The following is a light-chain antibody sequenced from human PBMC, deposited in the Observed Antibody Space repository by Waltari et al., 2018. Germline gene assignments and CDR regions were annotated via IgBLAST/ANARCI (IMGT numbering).Light chain of an antibody. Sequence: QSALTQPASVSGSPGQSRTISCTATISAVGGYNYVSWYQQHPGKAPKLMIYDVSNRPSGVSNRFSGSKAGNTASLTISGLQAEDEADYYCSSYTSSSVVFGGGTKLTVL. V-gene: IGLV2-14*01. CDR3: SSYTSSSVV. CDR2: DVS. J-gene: IGLJ2*01. CDR1: ISAVGGYNY.